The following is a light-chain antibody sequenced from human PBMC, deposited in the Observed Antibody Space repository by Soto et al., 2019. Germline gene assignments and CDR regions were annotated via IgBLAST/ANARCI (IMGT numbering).Light chain of an antibody. V-gene: IGKV3-20*01. J-gene: IGKJ1*01. CDR1: QSVGKNY. Sequence: IVLTQSPGTLSLSPGERATLSCRASQSVGKNYLAWYQQKSGQAPRLLIHGASNRATGIPERFSGSGSGTDFTLTISRLEPEDFAVYYCQQYGSSTGWTFGQGTKVDIK. CDR2: GAS. CDR3: QQYGSSTGWT.